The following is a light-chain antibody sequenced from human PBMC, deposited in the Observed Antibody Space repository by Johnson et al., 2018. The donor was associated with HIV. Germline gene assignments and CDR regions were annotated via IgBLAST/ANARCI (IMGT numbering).Light chain of an antibody. J-gene: IGLJ1*01. CDR1: SSNIGRNY. CDR3: GTWDSSLSAYV. V-gene: IGLV1-51*01. Sequence: QSVLTQPPSVSAAPGQKVTISCSGSSSNIGRNYVSWYQQLPGTAPKLLIFDNNKRPSVIPDRFSASKSGTSATLGITGLQTGDEADYYCGTWDSSLSAYVFGTGTKVTVL. CDR2: DNN.